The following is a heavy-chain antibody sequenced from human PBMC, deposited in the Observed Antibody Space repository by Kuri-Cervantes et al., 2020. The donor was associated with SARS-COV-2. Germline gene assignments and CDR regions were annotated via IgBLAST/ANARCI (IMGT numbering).Heavy chain of an antibody. CDR1: GYTFTGYY. Sequence: SVKVSCKASGYTFTGYYMHWVRQAPGQGLEWMGRIIPIPGTANYAQKFQGRVTITADKSTSTAYMELSSLRSEDTAVYYCARDLIAARPEVFDPWGQGTLVTVSS. CDR2: IIPIPGTA. J-gene: IGHJ5*02. D-gene: IGHD6-6*01. V-gene: IGHV1-69*08. CDR3: ARDLIAARPEVFDP.